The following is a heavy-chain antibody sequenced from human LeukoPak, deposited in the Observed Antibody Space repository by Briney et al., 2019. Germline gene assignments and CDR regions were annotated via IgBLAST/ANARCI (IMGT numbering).Heavy chain of an antibody. J-gene: IGHJ4*02. V-gene: IGHV1-46*01. Sequence: ASVKVSCKASGYTFTSYYMHWVRQAPGQGLEWMGIINPSGGSTSYAQKFQGRVTMTRVTSTSTVYMELSSLRSEDTAVYYCARVGSGWYALDYWGQGTLVTVSS. CDR1: GYTFTSYY. D-gene: IGHD6-19*01. CDR3: ARVGSGWYALDY. CDR2: INPSGGST.